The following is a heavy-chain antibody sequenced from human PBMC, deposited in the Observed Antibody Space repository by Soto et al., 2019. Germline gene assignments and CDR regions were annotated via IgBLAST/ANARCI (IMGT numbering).Heavy chain of an antibody. D-gene: IGHD3-22*01. V-gene: IGHV4-30-4*08. CDR1: GGSLSSGDYY. CDR3: ARARSSYCYDGSGYQFYLDN. Sequence: SETRSLTCTVSGGSLSSGDYYWSWIRQPRWNGLEWIGYIFTSGGTSHNPSVKSRASMSPDTSKTQFSLRLNYVTAADTAVYYCARARSSYCYDGSGYQFYLDNWGQGTLVNVYS. J-gene: IGHJ4*01. CDR2: IFTSGGT.